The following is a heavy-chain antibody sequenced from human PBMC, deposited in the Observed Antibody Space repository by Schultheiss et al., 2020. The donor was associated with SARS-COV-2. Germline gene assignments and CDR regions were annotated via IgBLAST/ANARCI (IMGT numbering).Heavy chain of an antibody. D-gene: IGHD1-14*01. J-gene: IGHJ6*02. CDR1: GASVSSGSYY. V-gene: IGHV4-61*03. Sequence: SETLSLTCSVSGASVSSGSYYWSWIRQSPGRGLEWIGYIYHSGGTRYHPSLKSRVTISLDTSKNHFFLKLTSVTAADTAVYYCARVSGRREPGYYYYYGMDVWGQGTTVTVSS. CDR2: IYHSGGT. CDR3: ARVSGRREPGYYYYYGMDV.